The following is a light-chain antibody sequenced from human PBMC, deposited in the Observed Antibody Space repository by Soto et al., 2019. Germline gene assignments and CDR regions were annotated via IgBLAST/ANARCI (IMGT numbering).Light chain of an antibody. CDR1: SSNLGTNY. V-gene: IGLV1-47*02. J-gene: IGLJ1*01. CDR3: AAWDDSLSGYV. Sequence: QSVLTRPPSASGTPGQRVTISCSGSSSNLGTNYVYWYQQLPGTAPKLLIYTNSQRPSGVPDRFSGSKSGTSASLAISGLRSEDEADYYCAAWDDSLSGYVFGTGTKVTVL. CDR2: TNS.